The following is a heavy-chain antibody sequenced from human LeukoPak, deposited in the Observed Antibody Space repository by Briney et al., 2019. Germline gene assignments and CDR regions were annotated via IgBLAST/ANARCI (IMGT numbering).Heavy chain of an antibody. D-gene: IGHD3-3*01. CDR3: AVGSLEWFRHYFDY. CDR2: IIPIFGTA. V-gene: IGHV1-69*05. J-gene: IGHJ4*02. CDR1: GGSFSSYV. Sequence: SVKVSCKASGGSFSSYVITWVRQAPGQGLEWMGGIIPIFGTANYAQKFQGRVTITTDESTSTAYMELSSLRSEDTAVYYCAVGSLEWFRHYFDYWGQGTLVTVSS.